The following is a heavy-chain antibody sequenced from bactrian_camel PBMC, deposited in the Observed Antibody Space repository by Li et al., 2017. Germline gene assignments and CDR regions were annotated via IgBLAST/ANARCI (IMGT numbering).Heavy chain of an antibody. CDR1: GTTYNLAC. J-gene: IGHJ4*01. D-gene: IGHD1*01. V-gene: IGHV3S6*01. CDR3: HDNQCHRGWPGAY. Sequence: QVQLVESGGNSVQAGGSLRLSCVYSGTTYNLACVEWFRQAPGKEREGVAITYTDGRASVYYADSVKGRFTISKDVTKDTVYLQMNDLKPEDTAMYSCHDNQCHRGWPGAYRGQGTQVTVS. CDR2: TYTDGRASV.